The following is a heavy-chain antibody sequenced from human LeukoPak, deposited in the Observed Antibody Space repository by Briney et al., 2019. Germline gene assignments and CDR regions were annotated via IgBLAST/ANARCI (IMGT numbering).Heavy chain of an antibody. CDR3: ARRMSAYSGSYPFDY. Sequence: GGSLRLSCAASGFTFSSYSLNWVRQAPGKGLEWVSSISSSSSYIYYADSVKGRFTISRDNAKNSLYLQMNSLRAEDTAVYYCARRMSAYSGSYPFDYWGQGTLVTVSS. V-gene: IGHV3-21*01. CDR2: ISSSSSYI. J-gene: IGHJ4*02. CDR1: GFTFSSYS. D-gene: IGHD1-26*01.